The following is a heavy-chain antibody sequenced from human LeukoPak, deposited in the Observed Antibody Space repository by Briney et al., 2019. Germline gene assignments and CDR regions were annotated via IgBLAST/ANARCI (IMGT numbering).Heavy chain of an antibody. CDR2: ISAYNGNT. CDR3: ARDVCYDILTGDYYYYMDV. J-gene: IGHJ6*03. V-gene: IGHV1-18*01. D-gene: IGHD3-9*01. Sequence: ASVKVSCKASGYTFTSYGISWVRQAPGQGLEWMGWISAYNGNTNYAQKLQGRVTMTTDTSTSTAYMKLRSLRSDDTAVYYCARDVCYDILTGDYYYYMDVWGKGTTVTVSS. CDR1: GYTFTSYG.